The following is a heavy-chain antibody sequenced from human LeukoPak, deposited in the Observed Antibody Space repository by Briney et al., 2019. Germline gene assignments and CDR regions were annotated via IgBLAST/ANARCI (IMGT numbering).Heavy chain of an antibody. D-gene: IGHD1-7*01. CDR3: AREPGTTWYFDY. V-gene: IGHV4-34*01. CDR2: INHSGST. Sequence: PSETLSLTCAAYGGSFSGYYWSWIRQPPGKGLEWIGEINHSGSTNYNPSLKSRVTISVDTSKNQFSLKLSSVTAADTAVYYCAREPGTTWYFDYWGQGTLVTVSS. CDR1: GGSFSGYY. J-gene: IGHJ4*02.